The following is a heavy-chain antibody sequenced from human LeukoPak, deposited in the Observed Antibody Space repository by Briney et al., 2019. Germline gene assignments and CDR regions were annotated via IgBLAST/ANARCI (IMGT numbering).Heavy chain of an antibody. CDR2: INHAGSA. CDR3: ARHYGP. J-gene: IGHJ4*02. D-gene: IGHD3-16*01. Sequence: PSETLSLTCAVTGGSFSTYSWTWIRQSPGKGLEWIGEINHAGSANYNPSLKSRATISVDTSKNQFSLKLNSVTATDTAVYYCARHYGPWGQGTLVTVSS. V-gene: IGHV4-34*01. CDR1: GGSFSTYS.